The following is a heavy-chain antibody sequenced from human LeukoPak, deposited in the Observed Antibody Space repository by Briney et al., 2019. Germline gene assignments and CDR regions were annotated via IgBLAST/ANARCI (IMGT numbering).Heavy chain of an antibody. V-gene: IGHV3-30*03. CDR2: ISYDGSNK. D-gene: IGHD3-22*01. J-gene: IGHJ5*02. CDR1: TFTFSYYW. Sequence: GGSLRLSCAASTFTFSYYWMTWVRQAPGKELEWVAVISYDGSNKYYADSVKGRFTIPRDNSKHTLYLQVNSQRTEDTAVYFCARDLGQYYDTSDNWFVPCGEGALVSVSS. CDR3: ARDLGQYYDTSDNWFVP.